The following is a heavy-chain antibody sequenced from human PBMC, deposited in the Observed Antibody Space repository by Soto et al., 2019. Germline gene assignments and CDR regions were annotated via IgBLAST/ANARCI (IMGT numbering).Heavy chain of an antibody. J-gene: IGHJ4*02. Sequence: PGGSLRLFCTASGFTFSDYAMSWVRQPPGKGLEWVSVISAGGSTYYADSVKGRFTVSRANSKNTLYLQMNSLRAEDTAVYYCANVPIWCSSTSCYTEGFDYWGQGTLVTVSS. CDR1: GFTFSDYA. CDR3: ANVPIWCSSTSCYTEGFDY. V-gene: IGHV3-23*01. D-gene: IGHD2-2*02. CDR2: ISAGGST.